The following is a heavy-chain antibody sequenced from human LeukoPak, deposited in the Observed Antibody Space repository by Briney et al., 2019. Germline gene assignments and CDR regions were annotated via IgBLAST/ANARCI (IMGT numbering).Heavy chain of an antibody. V-gene: IGHV1-2*02. Sequence: GASVKVSCKASGYTFTGYYMHWVRQAPGQGLEWMGWIKPNSGGTNYAQKFQGRVTMTRDTSISTAYMELSRLRSDDTAVYYCARGVNGILTGYEGWFDPWGQGTLVTVSS. CDR3: ARGVNGILTGYEGWFDP. CDR2: IKPNSGGT. D-gene: IGHD3-9*01. J-gene: IGHJ5*02. CDR1: GYTFTGYY.